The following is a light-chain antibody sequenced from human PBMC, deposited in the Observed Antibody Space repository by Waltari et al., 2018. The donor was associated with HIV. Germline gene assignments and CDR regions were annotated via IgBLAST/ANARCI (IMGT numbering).Light chain of an antibody. CDR3: NSRDSSEEV. V-gene: IGLV3-19*01. CDR2: GKN. CDR1: SLRTYY. Sequence: SSELTQDPAVSVALGQTVRITCQGDSLRTYYASWYQQKPGQAPVLVIYGKNNRPSGIPDRFSGSPSGNTASLTITGAQAEDEADYYFNSRDSSEEVFGGGTKLTVL. J-gene: IGLJ2*01.